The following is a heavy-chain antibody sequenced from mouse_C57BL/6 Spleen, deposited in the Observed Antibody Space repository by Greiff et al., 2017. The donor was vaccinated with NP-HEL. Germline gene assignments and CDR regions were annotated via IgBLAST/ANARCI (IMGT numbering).Heavy chain of an antibody. V-gene: IGHV5-16*01. D-gene: IGHD2-2*01. CDR3: ARDGKGGYPFAY. CDR2: INYDGSST. J-gene: IGHJ3*01. Sequence: EVQRVESEGGLVQPGSSMKLSCTASGFTFSDYYMAWVRQVPEKGLEWVANINYDGSSTYYLDSFKSRFIISRDNAKNTPYLQMSSLKSEDTAAYYCARDGKGGYPFAYWGQGTLVTVSA. CDR1: GFTFSDYY.